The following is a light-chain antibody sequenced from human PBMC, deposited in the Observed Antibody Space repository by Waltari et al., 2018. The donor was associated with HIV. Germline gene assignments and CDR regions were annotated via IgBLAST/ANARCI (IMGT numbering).Light chain of an antibody. V-gene: IGKV3-15*01. CDR2: GAS. Sequence: EIVMTQSPATLSVSPGERATLSGRASQSITNNLAWYQHKPGQAPRLLIYGASTRATGIPARFSGSESGTEFTLTISSLQSEDYAVYYCQQYNNWPLWTFGQGTKVEIK. J-gene: IGKJ1*01. CDR1: QSITNN. CDR3: QQYNNWPLWT.